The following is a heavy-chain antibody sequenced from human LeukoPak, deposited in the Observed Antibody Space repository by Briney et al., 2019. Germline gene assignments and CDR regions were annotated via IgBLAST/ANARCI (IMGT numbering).Heavy chain of an antibody. Sequence: SETLSLTCSVSGVSISSYCWSWIRQPAGKGLGWIGRIDTSGSTNHNPSLKSRVTMSLDTSKKQFSLKLSSVTAADTAVYYCAREGSSWYRALDYWGQGTLVTVSS. CDR2: IDTSGST. J-gene: IGHJ4*02. CDR3: AREGSSWYRALDY. V-gene: IGHV4-4*07. D-gene: IGHD6-13*01. CDR1: GVSISSYC.